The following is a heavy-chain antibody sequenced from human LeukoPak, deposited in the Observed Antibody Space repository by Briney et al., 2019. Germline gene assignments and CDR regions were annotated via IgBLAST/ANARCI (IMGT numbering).Heavy chain of an antibody. D-gene: IGHD4-23*01. V-gene: IGHV1-69*01. CDR3: ASDDDYGGNSAHGY. Sequence: GASVKVSCKASGGTFSSYAISWVRQAPGQGLEWMGGIIPIFGTANYAQKFQGRVTITADESTSTAYMELSSLRSENTAVYYCASDDDYGGNSAHGYWGQGTLVTVSS. J-gene: IGHJ4*02. CDR2: IIPIFGTA. CDR1: GGTFSSYA.